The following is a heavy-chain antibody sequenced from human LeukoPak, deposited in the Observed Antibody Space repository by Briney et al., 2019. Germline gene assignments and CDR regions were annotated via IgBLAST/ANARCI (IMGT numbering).Heavy chain of an antibody. V-gene: IGHV4-30-4*01. CDR2: IYYSGST. D-gene: IGHD3-22*01. Sequence: SQTLSLTRTVSGGSISSGDYYWSWIRQPPGKGLEWIGYIYYSGSTYYNPSLKSRVTISVDTSKNQFSLKLSSVTAADTAVYYCARVGGTYYYDSSGSIDYWGQGTLVTVSS. J-gene: IGHJ4*02. CDR3: ARVGGTYYYDSSGSIDY. CDR1: GGSISSGDYY.